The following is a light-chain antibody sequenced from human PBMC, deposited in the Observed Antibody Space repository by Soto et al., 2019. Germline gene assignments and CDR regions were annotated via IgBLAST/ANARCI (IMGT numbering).Light chain of an antibody. CDR1: SGSIANNY. CDR2: ENN. J-gene: IGLJ2*01. Sequence: NFMLTQPHSVSESPGKTVTISCTRSSGSIANNYMQWYQQRPGSAPTTVIFENNQRPSGVPDRFSGSTDGSSNSASLTISGLQTEDEADYYCAAWDDSLNGVVFGGGTKVTVL. V-gene: IGLV6-57*04. CDR3: AAWDDSLNGVV.